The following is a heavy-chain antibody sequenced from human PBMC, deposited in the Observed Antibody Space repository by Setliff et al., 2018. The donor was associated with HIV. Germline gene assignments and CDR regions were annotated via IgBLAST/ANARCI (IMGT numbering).Heavy chain of an antibody. D-gene: IGHD5-18*01. Sequence: SETLSLTCAVSGDSITSGNYYWTWIRQHPGRGLEWIGYVSSSGTTNYNPSLESRLTISVDTSKNQVSLRLSSVTAADTAVYFCARVVSRREDRGTWMKLWLAPYYMDVWGKGTTVTVSS. CDR2: VSSSGTT. J-gene: IGHJ6*03. CDR3: ARVVSRREDRGTWMKLWLAPYYMDV. V-gene: IGHV4-61*01. CDR1: GDSITSGNYY.